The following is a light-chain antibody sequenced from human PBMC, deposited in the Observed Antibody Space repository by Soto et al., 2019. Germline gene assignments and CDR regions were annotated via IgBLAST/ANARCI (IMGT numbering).Light chain of an antibody. CDR3: QQYNNWPRT. CDR1: QSVNTN. Sequence: EIVMTQSPATLSVSPGERATRSCRASQSVNTNVAWYQQEPGQAPRLLIYGASTRATGIPARFSGSVSGTEFALTISSLQSEDFAVYYCQQYNNWPRTFGQGTKVDI. CDR2: GAS. V-gene: IGKV3D-15*01. J-gene: IGKJ1*01.